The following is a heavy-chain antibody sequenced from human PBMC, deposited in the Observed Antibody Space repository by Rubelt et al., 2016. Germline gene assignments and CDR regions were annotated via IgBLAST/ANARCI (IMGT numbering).Heavy chain of an antibody. D-gene: IGHD3-10*01. CDR1: GGSFSGYY. CDR3: TRDRGQLRIDY. Sequence: QVQLQQWGAGLLKPSETLSLTCAVYGGSFSGYYWSWIRQPPGKGLEWIGSVSYSGSTYYNPSLKSRVTVSSDTSKNHVSLEVRSGTAADTAVYYCTRDRGQLRIDYWGQGTQVTVSS. J-gene: IGHJ4*02. CDR2: VSYSGST. V-gene: IGHV4-34*01.